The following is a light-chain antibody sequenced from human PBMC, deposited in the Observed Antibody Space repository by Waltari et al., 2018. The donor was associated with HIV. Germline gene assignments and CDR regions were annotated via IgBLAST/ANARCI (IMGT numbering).Light chain of an antibody. CDR1: SSNIGAGYD. CDR3: QSYDSSLNGWV. CDR2: GNT. V-gene: IGLV1-40*01. J-gene: IGLJ3*02. Sequence: GAPGRKVTISCTGSSSNIGAGYDVYWYQQCPGTTPKVLIYGNTNRPSGVPDRFSGSKSGNSASLAITGLQADDEADYYCQSYDSSLNGWVFGGGTKLTV.